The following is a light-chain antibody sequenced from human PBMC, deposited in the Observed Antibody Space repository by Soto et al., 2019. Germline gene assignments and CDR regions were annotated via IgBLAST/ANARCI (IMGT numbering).Light chain of an antibody. V-gene: IGKV1-9*01. CDR1: QGISSY. CDR2: AAS. Sequence: DIQLTQSPSFLSASVGDRVTITCRASQGISSYLAWYQQKPGKAPKLLIYAASTLESGVPSRFSGSGSGTEFTLTISRLQPEDSATYYCQELKSYPRTFGQGTKVEIK. CDR3: QELKSYPRT. J-gene: IGKJ1*01.